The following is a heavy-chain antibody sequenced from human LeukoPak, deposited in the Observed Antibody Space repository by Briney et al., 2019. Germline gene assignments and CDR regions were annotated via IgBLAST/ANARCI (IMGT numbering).Heavy chain of an antibody. J-gene: IGHJ4*02. D-gene: IGHD6-19*01. V-gene: IGHV2-5*01. CDR2: IYWNDDK. Sequence: SGPTLVKPTQTLTLTCTFSGFSLSTSGVGVGWIRQPPGKALEWLALIYWNDDKRYSPSLKSRLTITKDTSKNQVVLTMTNMDPVDTATYYCAHRVGGWHYFDYWGQGTPVTVSS. CDR3: AHRVGGWHYFDY. CDR1: GFSLSTSGVG.